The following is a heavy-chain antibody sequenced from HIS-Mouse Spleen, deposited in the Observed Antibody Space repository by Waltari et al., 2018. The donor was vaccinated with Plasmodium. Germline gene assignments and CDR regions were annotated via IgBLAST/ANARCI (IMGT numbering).Heavy chain of an antibody. V-gene: IGHV1-69*04. CDR1: GGTFSSYA. CDR2: IIPILGIT. J-gene: IGHJ3*02. Sequence: QVQLVQSGAEVKKPGSSLKVSCKASGGTFSSYAIGWVRQAPGQGLEGMGSIIPILGITNYAQNFQGRVTITADKSTSTAYMELSSLRSEDTAVYYCARVLSIAAAGKDAFDIWGQGTMVTVSS. D-gene: IGHD6-13*01. CDR3: ARVLSIAAAGKDAFDI.